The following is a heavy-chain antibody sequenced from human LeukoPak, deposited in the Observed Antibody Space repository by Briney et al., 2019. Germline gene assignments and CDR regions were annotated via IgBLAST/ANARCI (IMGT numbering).Heavy chain of an antibody. J-gene: IGHJ4*02. Sequence: GGSLRLSCAASGFRFSDYSMNWVRQAPGKGLEWISYIGIDSGNTNYADSVKGRFTISGDKAKNSLYLQMNSLRVEDTAFYYCARDDNWGFDYWGQGALVTVSS. D-gene: IGHD7-27*01. CDR3: ARDDNWGFDY. CDR1: GFRFSDYS. CDR2: IGIDSGNT. V-gene: IGHV3-48*01.